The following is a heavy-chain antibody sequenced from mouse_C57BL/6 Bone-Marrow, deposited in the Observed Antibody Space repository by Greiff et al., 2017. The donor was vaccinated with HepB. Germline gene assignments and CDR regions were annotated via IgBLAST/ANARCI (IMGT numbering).Heavy chain of an antibody. CDR1: GYTFTSYW. V-gene: IGHV1-59*01. CDR3: ARILRFYYFDY. CDR2: IDPSDSYT. J-gene: IGHJ2*01. D-gene: IGHD1-1*01. Sequence: VQLQQPGAELVRPGPSVKLSCKASGYTFTSYWMHWVKQRPGQGLEWIGVIDPSDSYTNYNQKFKGKATLTVDTSSSTAYMQLSSLTSEDSAVYYCARILRFYYFDYWGQGTTLTVSS.